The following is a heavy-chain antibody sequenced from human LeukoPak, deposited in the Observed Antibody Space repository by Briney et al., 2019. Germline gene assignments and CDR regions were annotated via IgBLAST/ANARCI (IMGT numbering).Heavy chain of an antibody. J-gene: IGHJ4*02. CDR2: INQDGSDK. CDR1: GLTFSIHW. V-gene: IGHV3-7*01. CDR3: VGGDY. Sequence: HPGTSLRLSCAASGLTFSIHWMNWVRQAPGKGLECVANINQDGSDKYYVDSVKGRFTISRDNTKNSLYLQMNSLRAEDTAVYYCVGGDYWGQGTLVTVSS.